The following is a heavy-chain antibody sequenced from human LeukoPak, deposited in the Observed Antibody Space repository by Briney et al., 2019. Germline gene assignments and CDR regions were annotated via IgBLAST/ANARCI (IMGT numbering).Heavy chain of an antibody. V-gene: IGHV4-61*02. Sequence: PSETLSLTCTVSGGSVRRGNYYWPWIRQPAGSGLERIGRIYTSGTTDYNPSLRTRVTISVNASRNQFSLNLSSVTAADTAVYYCARGAEDTAIRLVVYYYMDVWGKGTTVTVSS. CDR3: ARGAEDTAIRLVVYYYMDV. D-gene: IGHD5-18*01. J-gene: IGHJ6*03. CDR1: GGSVRRGNYY. CDR2: IYTSGTT.